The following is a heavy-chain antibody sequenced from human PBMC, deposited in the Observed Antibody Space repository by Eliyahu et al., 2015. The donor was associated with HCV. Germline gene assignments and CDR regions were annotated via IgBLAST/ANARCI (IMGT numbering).Heavy chain of an antibody. CDR2: ISYDGSNK. J-gene: IGHJ4*02. CDR3: ARGGVVPAAMRGFDY. V-gene: IGHV3-30*01. Sequence: QVQLVESGGGVVQPGRSLRLSCXASGFXFXSYAMHWVRQAPGKGLEGVAVISYDGSNKYYADSVKGRFTISRDNSKNTLYLQMNSLRAEDTAVYYCARGGVVPAAMRGFDYWGQGTLVTVSS. CDR1: GFXFXSYA. D-gene: IGHD2-2*01.